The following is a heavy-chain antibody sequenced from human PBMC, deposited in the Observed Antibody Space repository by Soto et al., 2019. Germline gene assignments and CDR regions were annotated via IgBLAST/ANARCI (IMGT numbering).Heavy chain of an antibody. D-gene: IGHD6-13*01. Sequence: SCPTLVNPTQTLTLTCTFSGFSLSTSGVGXGWIRQPPGKALEWLALIYWDDDKRYSPSLKSRLTITKDTSKNQVVLTMTNMDPVDTATYYCAPKYSSSSTNWFDPWGQGTLVTVFS. CDR2: IYWDDDK. V-gene: IGHV2-5*02. CDR1: GFSLSTSGVG. CDR3: APKYSSSSTNWFDP. J-gene: IGHJ5*02.